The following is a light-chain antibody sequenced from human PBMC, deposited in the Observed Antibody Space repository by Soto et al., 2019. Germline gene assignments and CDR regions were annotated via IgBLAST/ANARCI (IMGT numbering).Light chain of an antibody. J-gene: IGKJ1*01. V-gene: IGKV3-15*01. CDR3: QQYNNWPET. Sequence: EIVMTQSPATLSVSRGEGATLSCRASQSVSSNLAWYQQKPGQAPRLLIYGASTRATGIPARFSGSGSGTEFTLTISSQQSEDFAVYYCQQYNNWPETFGQGTKVDI. CDR1: QSVSSN. CDR2: GAS.